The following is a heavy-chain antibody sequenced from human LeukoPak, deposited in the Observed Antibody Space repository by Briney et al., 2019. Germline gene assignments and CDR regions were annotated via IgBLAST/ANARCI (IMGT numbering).Heavy chain of an antibody. Sequence: GGSLRLSCAASGFTFDDYAMHWVRQAPGKGLEWVSGISWNSGSIGYADSVKGRFTISRDNAKNSLYLQMNSLRAEDTALYYCAKEPGGSVVGFDYWGQGTLVTVSS. CDR1: GFTFDDYA. J-gene: IGHJ4*02. V-gene: IGHV3-9*01. CDR2: ISWNSGSI. CDR3: AKEPGGSVVGFDY. D-gene: IGHD6-19*01.